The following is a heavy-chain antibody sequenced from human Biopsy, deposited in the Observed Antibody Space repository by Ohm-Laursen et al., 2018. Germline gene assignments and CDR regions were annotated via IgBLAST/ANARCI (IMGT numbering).Heavy chain of an antibody. J-gene: IGHJ4*02. Sequence: SDTLSLTCNVSDGSIDNYHWTWIRQAPGKTLEWIGSITYRGNTNYNPSLKSRVTISVGTSKNQFSLKLSSATAADTAVFYCARHGSQGYCTGGSCVDYWGQGALVTVSS. CDR1: DGSIDNYH. CDR3: ARHGSQGYCTGGSCVDY. CDR2: ITYRGNT. V-gene: IGHV4-59*08. D-gene: IGHD2-15*01.